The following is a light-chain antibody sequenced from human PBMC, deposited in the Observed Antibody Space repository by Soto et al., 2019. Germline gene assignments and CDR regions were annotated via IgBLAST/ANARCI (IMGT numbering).Light chain of an antibody. CDR3: RNYNSAPWT. CDR2: DAS. CDR1: QGIYTY. Sequence: DIQLTQSPSSLSASVGDRVTITCRASQGIYTYLVWYQQKPGTVPKLLIFDASTLQSGVPSRFSGSGSGTDFTLTIISLQPEDVATYYCRNYNSAPWTFGQGNKVEIK. J-gene: IGKJ1*01. V-gene: IGKV1-27*01.